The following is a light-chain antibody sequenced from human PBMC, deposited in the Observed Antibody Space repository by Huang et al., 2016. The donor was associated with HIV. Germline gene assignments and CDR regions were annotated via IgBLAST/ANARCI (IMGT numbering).Light chain of an antibody. V-gene: IGKV3-11*01. CDR3: QQRGSWPLT. J-gene: IGKJ4*01. CDR2: DAS. CDR1: QSVANY. Sequence: EIVLTQSPATLSLSPGERATLSCRASQSVANYLAWYQQNPGQAPRLLIYDASNRATGIPARFSGSGSVTDFTLTISSLEPEDFAVYYCQQRGSWPLTFGGGTKVDI.